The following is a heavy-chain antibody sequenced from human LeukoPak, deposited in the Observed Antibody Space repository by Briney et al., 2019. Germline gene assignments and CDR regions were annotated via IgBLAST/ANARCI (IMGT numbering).Heavy chain of an antibody. J-gene: IGHJ4*02. V-gene: IGHV3-7*01. CDR2: IKQDGREK. D-gene: IGHD5-24*01. CDR1: GFTFSSYW. CDR3: ARHMERWQQFTRSLDY. Sequence: GGSLRLSCAASGFTFSSYWMTWVRHLPGKGLEWVAKIKQDGREKYYVDSVKGRFTISRDNTRDSLCLQMNSLRAEDTAVYYCARHMERWQQFTRSLDYWGQGTLVTVSS.